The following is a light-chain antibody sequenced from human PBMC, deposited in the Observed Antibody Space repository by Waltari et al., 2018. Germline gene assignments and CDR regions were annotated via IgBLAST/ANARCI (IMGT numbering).Light chain of an antibody. CDR1: QNIGIW. Sequence: DTQMTQTPSTLSASVGDSVTINCRASQNIGIWLAWYQQKPGEAPKLLISKASSLQNGVPSRFSGSGSGTEFALTISNFQPDDSATYYCQQYNAFPWAFGQGTRVE. V-gene: IGKV1-5*03. CDR2: KAS. CDR3: QQYNAFPWA. J-gene: IGKJ1*01.